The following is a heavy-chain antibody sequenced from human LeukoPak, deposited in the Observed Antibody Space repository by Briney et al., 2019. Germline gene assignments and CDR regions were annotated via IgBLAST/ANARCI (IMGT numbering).Heavy chain of an antibody. D-gene: IGHD2-2*01. CDR3: ARGFVILPAALGF. V-gene: IGHV3-74*01. Sequence: PGGSLRLSCAASGFTFSNYWMHWVRQAPGKGLVWVSHIKNDGSSIDYVDSVKGRFTISRDNAKDTLYLQMNSLTAEDTAVYYCARGFVILPAALGFWGQGTLVTVSS. J-gene: IGHJ4*02. CDR2: IKNDGSSI. CDR1: GFTFSNYW.